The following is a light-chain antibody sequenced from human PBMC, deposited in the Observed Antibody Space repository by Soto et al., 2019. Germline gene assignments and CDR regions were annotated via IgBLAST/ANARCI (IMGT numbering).Light chain of an antibody. CDR3: ALFMGKRISV. CDR2: STS. Sequence: QAVVTQESSFSVSPGGTVTLTCGLISGSVSTANNPNWYQQTPGQTPRPRIYSTSTRSSGVPDRFSGSILGNKAALTITGAQAEEESDEDCALFMGKRISVFGPGTKVTVL. V-gene: IGLV8-61*01. J-gene: IGLJ1*01. CDR1: SGSVSTANN.